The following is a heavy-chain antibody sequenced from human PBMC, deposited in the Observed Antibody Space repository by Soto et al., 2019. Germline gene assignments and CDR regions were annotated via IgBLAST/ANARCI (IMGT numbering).Heavy chain of an antibody. CDR3: ARQAPYSSSSPFDY. D-gene: IGHD6-6*01. CDR1: GYTFINNW. J-gene: IGHJ4*02. Sequence: RGESLKISCQASGYTFINNWIGGVRQKPGKGLEWLGIIYPGLSDTRYSPSFQGQVTISADKSISTAYLQWSSLKASDTAMYYFARQAPYSSSSPFDYWGQGTLVTVSS. V-gene: IGHV5-51*01. CDR2: IYPGLSDT.